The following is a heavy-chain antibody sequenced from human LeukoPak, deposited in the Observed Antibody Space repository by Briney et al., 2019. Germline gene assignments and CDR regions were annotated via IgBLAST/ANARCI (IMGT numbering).Heavy chain of an antibody. D-gene: IGHD4-17*01. J-gene: IGHJ4*02. CDR3: ARGYGDYFPFDY. CDR2: INHSGST. Sequence: SETLSLTCAVYGGSFSGYYWSWIRQPPGKGLEWIGEINHSGSTNYNPSLKSRVTISVDTSKHQFSLKLSSVTAADTAVYYCARGYGDYFPFDYWGQGTLVTVSS. V-gene: IGHV4-34*01. CDR1: GGSFSGYY.